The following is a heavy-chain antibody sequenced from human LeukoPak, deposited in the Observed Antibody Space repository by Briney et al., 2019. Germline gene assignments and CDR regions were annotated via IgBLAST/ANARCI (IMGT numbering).Heavy chain of an antibody. V-gene: IGHV4-61*02. CDR1: GGSISSGSYY. D-gene: IGHD1-26*01. J-gene: IGHJ4*02. CDR3: ARGVIVGATRAFDY. Sequence: PSETLSLTCTVSGGSISSGSYYWSWIRQPAGKGLEWIGRIYTSGSTNYNPSLKSRVTISVDTSKNQFSLKLSSVTAADTAVYYCARGVIVGATRAFDYWGQGTLVTVSS. CDR2: IYTSGST.